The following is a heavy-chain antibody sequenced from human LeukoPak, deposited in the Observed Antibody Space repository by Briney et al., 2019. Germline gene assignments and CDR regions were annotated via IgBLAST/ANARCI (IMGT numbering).Heavy chain of an antibody. CDR1: GGTLSSYA. CDR2: IIPIFGTA. J-gene: IGHJ3*02. Sequence: SVKVSCKASGGTLSSYAIRWVRQAPGQGLEWMGGIIPIFGTANYAQKFQGRATITTDESTSTAYMELSSLRSEDTAVCYCARDQCGSGYNLDAFDIGSEGTMVTVS. V-gene: IGHV1-69*05. CDR3: ARDQCGSGYNLDAFDI. D-gene: IGHD5-12*01.